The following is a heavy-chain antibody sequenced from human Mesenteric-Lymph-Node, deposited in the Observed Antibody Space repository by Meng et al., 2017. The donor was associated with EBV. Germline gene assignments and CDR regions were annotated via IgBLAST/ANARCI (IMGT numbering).Heavy chain of an antibody. CDR3: ARATTWGGGEDY. CDR1: GAAVISGSHY. J-gene: IGHJ4*02. V-gene: IGHV4-61*01. Sequence: QVQLQESGPGLVKPSEALSLTCTVSGAAVISGSHYWSWIRQPPGKGLEWIGYVYYSGTTDYNPSLKSRVAISVDTSKNQVSLKMYSVTAADTATYYYARATTWGGGEDYWGQGTLATVSS. D-gene: IGHD3-16*01. CDR2: VYYSGTT.